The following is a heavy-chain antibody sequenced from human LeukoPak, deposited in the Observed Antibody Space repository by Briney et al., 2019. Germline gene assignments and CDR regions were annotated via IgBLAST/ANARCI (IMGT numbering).Heavy chain of an antibody. D-gene: IGHD2-2*01. CDR3: AKSPRYCSSTSCSHALYYFDY. J-gene: IGHJ4*02. CDR1: GFTFSSYG. Sequence: GGSLRLSCAASGFTFSSYGMHWVRQAPGKGLEWVSFIRYDGSNKYYADSVKGRFTISRDNSKNTLYLQINSLRAEDTPVYYCAKSPRYCSSTSCSHALYYFDYWGQGTLVTVSS. V-gene: IGHV3-30*02. CDR2: IRYDGSNK.